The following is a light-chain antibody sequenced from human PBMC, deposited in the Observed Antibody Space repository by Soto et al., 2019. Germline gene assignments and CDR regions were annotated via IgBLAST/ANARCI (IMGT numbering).Light chain of an antibody. V-gene: IGLV2-14*01. CDR1: SSDVGDYNF. J-gene: IGLJ3*02. CDR2: EVT. CDR3: TSYTSSSTLV. Sequence: QSALTQPASVSGSPGQSITISCTGTSSDVGDYNFVSWYQQHPGKAPKLMIYEVTYRPSGVSNRFSGSKSGNTASLTISGLQDEDEADYYCTSYTSSSTLVFGGGTKLTVL.